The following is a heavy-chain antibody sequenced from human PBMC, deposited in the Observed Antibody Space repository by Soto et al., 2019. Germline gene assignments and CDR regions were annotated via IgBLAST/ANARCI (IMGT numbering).Heavy chain of an antibody. CDR1: GFTFSSYA. D-gene: IGHD1-7*01. Sequence: GGSLRLSCAASGFTFSSYAMSWVRQAPGKGLEWVSAISGSGGSTYYADSVKGRFTISRDNSKNTLYLQMNSLRAEDTAVYYCAKETGTTWYYYYGMDAWGQGTTVTVSS. CDR2: ISGSGGST. CDR3: AKETGTTWYYYYGMDA. J-gene: IGHJ6*02. V-gene: IGHV3-23*01.